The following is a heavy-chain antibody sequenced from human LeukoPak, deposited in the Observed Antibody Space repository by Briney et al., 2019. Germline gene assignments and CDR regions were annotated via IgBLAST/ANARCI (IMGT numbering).Heavy chain of an antibody. J-gene: IGHJ4*02. CDR1: GFTFSRYA. V-gene: IGHV3-30*04. CDR3: ARAYSSSSWVKYYFDY. CDR2: ISYDGGNK. D-gene: IGHD6-6*01. Sequence: GGSLRLSCAASGFTFSRYAMHWVRQAAGKGLEWVAVISYDGGNKYYADSVKGRFTISRDNAKNSLYLQMNSLRAEDTAVYYCARAYSSSSWVKYYFDYWGQGTLVTVSS.